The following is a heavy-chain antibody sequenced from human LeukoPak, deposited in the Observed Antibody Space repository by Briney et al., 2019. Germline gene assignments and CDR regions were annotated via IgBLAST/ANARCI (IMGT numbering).Heavy chain of an antibody. V-gene: IGHV1-69*01. D-gene: IGHD2-2*01. CDR1: GDTFSSYT. CDR3: AYNSSSQKWFDP. Sequence: GASVRVSCKASGDTFSSYTINWVRHAPGQGLERMGGIIPIFGATNYARKFQGRVTITADESTSTAYMELSSLRSEDTALYYCAYNSSSQKWFDPWGQGTLVTVSS. CDR2: IIPIFGAT. J-gene: IGHJ5*02.